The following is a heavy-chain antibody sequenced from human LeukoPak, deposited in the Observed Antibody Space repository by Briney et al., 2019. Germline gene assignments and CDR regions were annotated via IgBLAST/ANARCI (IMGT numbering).Heavy chain of an antibody. V-gene: IGHV4-59*01. D-gene: IGHD2-2*01. CDR1: GGSISSYY. Sequence: SETLSLTCTVSGGSISSYYWSWIQQPPGKGLEWIGYIYYSGSTNYNPSLKSRVTISVDTSKNQFSLKLSSVTAADTAVYYCARAPRDRGYCGATSCFEYMDVWGRGTTVTISS. J-gene: IGHJ6*03. CDR3: ARAPRDRGYCGATSCFEYMDV. CDR2: IYYSGST.